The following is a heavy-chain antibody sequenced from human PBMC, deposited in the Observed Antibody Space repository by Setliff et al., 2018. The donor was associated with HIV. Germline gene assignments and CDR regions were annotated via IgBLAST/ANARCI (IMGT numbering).Heavy chain of an antibody. J-gene: IGHJ4*02. CDR3: AREMGVLWFGESPRHYYFDY. V-gene: IGHV1-24*01. CDR2: FDPQDGET. CDR1: GYTLSELS. D-gene: IGHD3-10*01. Sequence: ASVKVSCKIYGYTLSELSMHWVRQAPGKGLEWMGYFDPQDGETVYAQKFQGRVTLTEDTSTNTAYMELSSLRSEDTAVYYCAREMGVLWFGESPRHYYFDYWGQGTLVTVSS.